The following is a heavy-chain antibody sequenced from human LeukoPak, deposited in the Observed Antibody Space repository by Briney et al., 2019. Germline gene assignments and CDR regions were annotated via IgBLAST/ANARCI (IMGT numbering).Heavy chain of an antibody. Sequence: GGSLRLSCAASGFTFSSYGMHWVRQAPGKGLEWVAVISYHGSNKYYADSVKGRFTISRDNSKNTLYLQMNSLRAEDTAVYYCARDGLNYYDSSGYYMPGGMDVWGQGTTVTVSS. CDR3: ARDGLNYYDSSGYYMPGGMDV. J-gene: IGHJ6*02. CDR1: GFTFSSYG. D-gene: IGHD3-22*01. CDR2: ISYHGSNK. V-gene: IGHV3-30*03.